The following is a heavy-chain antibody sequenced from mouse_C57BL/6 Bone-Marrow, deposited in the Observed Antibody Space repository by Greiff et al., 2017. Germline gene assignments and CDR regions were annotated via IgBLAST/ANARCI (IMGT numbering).Heavy chain of an antibody. CDR1: GYTFTDYY. V-gene: IGHV1-84*01. J-gene: IGHJ2*01. Sequence: VQLQQSGPELVKPGASVKISCKASGYTFTDYYIYWVKQRPGQGLEWIGWIYPGSGNTKYNEKFKGKATLTVDTSSNTAYLQLSSLTSEDSAVYFCAREMGDECLYFDGWGKGTTLTVSS. CDR2: IYPGSGNT. CDR3: AREMGDECLYFDG. D-gene: IGHD6-1*01.